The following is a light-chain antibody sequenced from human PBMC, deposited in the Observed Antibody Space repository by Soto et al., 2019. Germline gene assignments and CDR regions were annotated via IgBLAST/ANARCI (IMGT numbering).Light chain of an antibody. CDR2: GAS. Sequence: EIVMTQSPATLSLSPGERAALSCRASQSINSELAWYQQKPGQPPRLLIYGASTRATGVPARFTGSESGSEFNLTISGLQSEDFAVYYCQQVHNWPLTLGQGTRLEI. CDR1: QSINSE. V-gene: IGKV3-15*01. J-gene: IGKJ2*01. CDR3: QQVHNWPLT.